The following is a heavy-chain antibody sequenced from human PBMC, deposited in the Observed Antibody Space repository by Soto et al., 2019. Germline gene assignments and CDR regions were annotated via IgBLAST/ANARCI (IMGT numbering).Heavy chain of an antibody. CDR2: VYHSGSA. D-gene: IGHD3-9*01. CDR1: GGSISNYY. V-gene: IGHV4-59*01. CDR3: VRDHILMSSGTAYGMDV. Sequence: SETLSLTCTVSGGSISNYYWSWIRQPPGKGLEWIGYVYHSGSANYNPSLKSRVTISVDMSKNQFSLKLSSVTAADTAVYYCVRDHILMSSGTAYGMDVWGQGTTVTVSS. J-gene: IGHJ6*02.